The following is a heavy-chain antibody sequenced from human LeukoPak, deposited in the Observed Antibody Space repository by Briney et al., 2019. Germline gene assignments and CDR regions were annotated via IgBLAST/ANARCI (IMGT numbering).Heavy chain of an antibody. J-gene: IGHJ4*02. CDR2: FDPEDGET. D-gene: IGHD4-17*01. CDR1: GYTLTELS. V-gene: IGHV1-24*01. Sequence: GASVNVSCKVSGYTLTELSMHWVRQAPGKGLEWMGGFDPEDGETIYAQKFQGRVTMTEDTSTDTAYMELSSLRSEDTAVYYCATEPPSTTVTTVGHSGSFDYWGQGTLVTVSS. CDR3: ATEPPSTTVTTVGHSGSFDY.